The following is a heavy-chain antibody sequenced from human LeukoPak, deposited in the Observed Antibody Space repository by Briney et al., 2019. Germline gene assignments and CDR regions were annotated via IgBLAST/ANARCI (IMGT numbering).Heavy chain of an antibody. V-gene: IGHV4-59*01. Sequence: SETLSLTCTVSGGSISSYYWGWIRQPPGKGLEWIGYIYYSGSTNYNPSLKSRVTISVDTSKNQFSLKLSSVTAADTAVYYCARGVPGYYYYYMDVWGKGTTVTVS. D-gene: IGHD6-6*01. CDR2: IYYSGST. CDR1: GGSISSYY. CDR3: ARGVPGYYYYYMDV. J-gene: IGHJ6*03.